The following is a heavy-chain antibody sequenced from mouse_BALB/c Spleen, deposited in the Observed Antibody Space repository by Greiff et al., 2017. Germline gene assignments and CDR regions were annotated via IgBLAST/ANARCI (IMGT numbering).Heavy chain of an antibody. V-gene: IGHV1-5*01. D-gene: IGHD2-1*01. CDR1: GYTFTSYW. CDR3: TYYGPYYAMDY. J-gene: IGHJ4*01. Sequence: VHVKQSGTVLARPGASVKMSCKASGYTFTSYWMHWVKQRPGQGLEWIGAIYPGNSDTSYNQKFKGKAKLTAVTSTSTAYMELSSLTNEDSAVYYCTYYGPYYAMDYWGQGTSVTVSS. CDR2: IYPGNSDT.